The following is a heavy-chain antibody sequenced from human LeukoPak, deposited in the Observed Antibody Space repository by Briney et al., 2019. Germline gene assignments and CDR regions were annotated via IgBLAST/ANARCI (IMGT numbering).Heavy chain of an antibody. Sequence: SETLSLTCAVYGGSFSGYYWSWIRQPPGKGLEWIGEINHSGRTNYNPSLKSRVTISVDTSKNQFSLKLSSVTAADTAVYYCATGGDYYDSSGYPDYWGQGTLVTVSS. CDR2: INHSGRT. V-gene: IGHV4-34*01. CDR1: GGSFSGYY. D-gene: IGHD3-22*01. J-gene: IGHJ4*02. CDR3: ATGGDYYDSSGYPDY.